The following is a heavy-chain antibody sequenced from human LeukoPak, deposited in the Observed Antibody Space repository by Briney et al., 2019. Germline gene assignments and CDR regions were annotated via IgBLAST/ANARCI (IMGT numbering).Heavy chain of an antibody. CDR2: IKRDGSET. V-gene: IGHV3-7*01. J-gene: IGHJ4*02. CDR3: ARGGLNYYDTSGYIY. Sequence: GGSLRLSCAASGFTFSSYWMNWVRQAPGKGLEWVANIKRDGSETYYEDSVKGQFTISRDNAKNSLYLQMNSLRAEDTAVYYCARGGLNYYDTSGYIYWGQGTLVTVSS. D-gene: IGHD3-22*01. CDR1: GFTFSSYW.